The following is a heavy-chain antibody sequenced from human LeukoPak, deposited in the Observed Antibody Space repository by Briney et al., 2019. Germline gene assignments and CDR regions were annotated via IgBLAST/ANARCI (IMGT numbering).Heavy chain of an antibody. CDR1: GFTFSTYA. CDR3: ARRVVGSAPFDY. J-gene: IGHJ4*02. D-gene: IGHD3-3*01. V-gene: IGHV3-23*01. Sequence: QPGGSLRLSCAASGFTFSTYAMSWVRQAPGKGLEWVSAISGVTGRYSYDDSVKGRFTISRDNSKNTLYLQMNNLRAEDTAVYYCARRVVGSAPFDYWGEGTLVTVSS. CDR2: ISGVTGRY.